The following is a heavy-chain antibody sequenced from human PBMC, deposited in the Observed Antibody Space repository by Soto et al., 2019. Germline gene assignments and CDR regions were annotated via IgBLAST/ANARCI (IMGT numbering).Heavy chain of an antibody. D-gene: IGHD1-26*01. CDR1: GFTFSDYY. J-gene: IGHJ4*02. V-gene: IGHV3-11*06. CDR2: ISSSSSYT. CDR3: ARVDSGSYYPEYFDY. Sequence: GGSLRLSCAASGFTFSDYYMSWIRQAPGKGLEWVSYISSSSSYTNYADSVKGRFTISRDNAKNSLYLQMNSLRAEDTAVYYCARVDSGSYYPEYFDYWGQGTLVTVSS.